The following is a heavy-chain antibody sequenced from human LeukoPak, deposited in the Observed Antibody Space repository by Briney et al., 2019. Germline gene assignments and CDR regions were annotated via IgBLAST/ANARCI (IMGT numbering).Heavy chain of an antibody. CDR1: GGSFSGYY. D-gene: IGHD3-10*01. J-gene: IGHJ6*02. CDR2: INHSGST. V-gene: IGHV4-34*01. CDR3: ARERHYYGSGSYYINYYYYGMDV. Sequence: SETLSLTCAVYGGSFSGYYWSWIRQPPGKGLEWIGEINHSGSTNYNPSLKSRVTISVDTSKNQFSLKLSSVTAADTAVYYCARERHYYGSGSYYINYYYYGMDVWGQGTTVTVSS.